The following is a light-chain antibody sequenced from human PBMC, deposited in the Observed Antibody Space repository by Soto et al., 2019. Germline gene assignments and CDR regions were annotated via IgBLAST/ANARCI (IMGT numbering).Light chain of an antibody. Sequence: EILMTQSPATLSLSPGERATLSCRALQSVSSSYLSWYQQKPGQAPRLLIYGASTRATGIPARFSGSGSGTESTLTISSLQSEDFAVYYCQQHNNWPPITFGQGTRLEIK. J-gene: IGKJ5*01. V-gene: IGKV3D-7*01. CDR3: QQHNNWPPIT. CDR2: GAS. CDR1: QSVSSSY.